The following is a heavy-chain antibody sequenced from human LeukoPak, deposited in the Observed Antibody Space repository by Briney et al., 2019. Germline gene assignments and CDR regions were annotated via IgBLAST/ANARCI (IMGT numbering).Heavy chain of an antibody. J-gene: IGHJ6*02. CDR2: ISWNSGSI. CDR3: AKDGSSGSHYYYGMDV. Sequence: PGRSVRLSCAACGFTFDDYAMLWVREAPGKALEWFSSISWNSGSIGYADSVKGRFTISRDNAKNSLYLQMNSLRPEDTTLYYCAKDGSSGSHYYYGMDVWGQGTTVTVSS. V-gene: IGHV3-9*01. CDR1: GFTFDDYA. D-gene: IGHD6-19*01.